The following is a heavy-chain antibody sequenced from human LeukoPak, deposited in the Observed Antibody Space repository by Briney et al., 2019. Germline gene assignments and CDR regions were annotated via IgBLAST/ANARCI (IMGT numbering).Heavy chain of an antibody. V-gene: IGHV3-23*01. J-gene: IGHJ4*02. CDR1: GFTFSSYA. CDR3: AKEKAVVGVPAFDN. D-gene: IGHD6-19*01. Sequence: PGGSLRLSCAASGFTFSSYAMSWVRQAPGKGLEWVSAISGSGGSTYYADSVKGRFTVDTDNSKNTLYLQMDSLTVEDTAIYYCAKEKAVVGVPAFDNWGQGTLVTVSS. CDR2: ISGSGGST.